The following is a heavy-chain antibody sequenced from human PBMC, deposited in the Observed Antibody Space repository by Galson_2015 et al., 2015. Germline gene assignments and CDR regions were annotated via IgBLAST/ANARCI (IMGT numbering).Heavy chain of an antibody. J-gene: IGHJ3*02. CDR2: IYTSGST. Sequence: TLSLTCTVSGGSISSGSYYWSWIRQPAGKGLEWIGRIYTSGSTNYNPSLKSRVTISVDTSKNQFSLKLSSVTAADTAVYYCARDQVAVAGTPAGAFDIWGQGTMVTVSS. V-gene: IGHV4-61*02. D-gene: IGHD6-19*01. CDR1: GGSISSGSYY. CDR3: ARDQVAVAGTPAGAFDI.